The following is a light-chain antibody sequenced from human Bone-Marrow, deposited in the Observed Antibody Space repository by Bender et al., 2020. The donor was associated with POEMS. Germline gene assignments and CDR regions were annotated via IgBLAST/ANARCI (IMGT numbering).Light chain of an antibody. J-gene: IGLJ2*01. CDR2: AVS. CDR1: SSDVGSSTL. Sequence: QSALTQPASVSGSPGQSITISCTGTSSDVGSSTLVSWYQHHPSKAPKLMIYAVSKRPSGVPDRFSGSKSGTSASLAISGLRSEDEADYYCAVWDDRLRAVIFGGGTKLAVL. V-gene: IGLV2-14*02. CDR3: AVWDDRLRAVI.